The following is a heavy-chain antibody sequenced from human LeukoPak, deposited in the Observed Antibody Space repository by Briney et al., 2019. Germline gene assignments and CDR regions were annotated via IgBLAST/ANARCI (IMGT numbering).Heavy chain of an antibody. D-gene: IGHD3-16*01. Sequence: ASVKVSCKASEYTFTGYYMHWVRQAPGQGLEWMGWINPNSGGTNYTQKFQGRVTMTRDTSISTAYMELSRLRSDDTAVYYCARNLGYDAFDTWGQGTMVTVSS. CDR2: INPNSGGT. J-gene: IGHJ3*02. CDR1: EYTFTGYY. CDR3: ARNLGYDAFDT. V-gene: IGHV1-2*02.